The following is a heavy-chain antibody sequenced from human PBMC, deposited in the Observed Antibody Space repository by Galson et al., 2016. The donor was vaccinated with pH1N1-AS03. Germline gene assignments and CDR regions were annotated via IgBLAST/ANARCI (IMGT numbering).Heavy chain of an antibody. D-gene: IGHD3-16*01. J-gene: IGHJ4*02. Sequence: SLRLSCAASGFTFDSYAMSWVRQTPGKGLEWVAHIYQNGSEQYYVDSVKGRFTISRDNAKNSLYVQMNSLRAEDTALYYCASDVWGSGNSYYCDNWGQGPLVTVSA. V-gene: IGHV3-7*03. CDR3: ASDVWGSGNSYYCDN. CDR1: GFTFDSYA. CDR2: IYQNGSEQ.